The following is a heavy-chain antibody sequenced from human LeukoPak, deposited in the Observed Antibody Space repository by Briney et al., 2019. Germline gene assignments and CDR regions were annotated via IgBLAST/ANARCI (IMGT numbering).Heavy chain of an antibody. J-gene: IGHJ4*02. D-gene: IGHD3-22*01. CDR1: GFTFNSYA. Sequence: PGGSLRLSCVASGFTFNSYAMSWVRQAPGKGLEWVSAITGLGTVDNAGSVRGRFTISRDNSKSTLFLQMDSLKPEDMATYYCERRRYESSGHFDYWGQGALVTVSS. CDR3: ERRRYESSGHFDY. V-gene: IGHV3-23*01. CDR2: ITGLGTV.